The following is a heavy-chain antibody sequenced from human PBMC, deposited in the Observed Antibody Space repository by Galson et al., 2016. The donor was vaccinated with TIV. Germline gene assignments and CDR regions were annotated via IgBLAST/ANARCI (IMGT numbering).Heavy chain of an antibody. CDR2: INPDGGTT. D-gene: IGHD6-19*01. Sequence: SVKVSCKASGGTFSNYPISWVRRAPGQGLEWMGIINPDGGTTVYAQKLQDRVTMTRDTSTSTVYMDLSSLRSDDTAVYFCARGPGDQWLLDYWGLGTLVTVSS. V-gene: IGHV1-46*04. J-gene: IGHJ4*02. CDR1: GGTFSNYP. CDR3: ARGPGDQWLLDY.